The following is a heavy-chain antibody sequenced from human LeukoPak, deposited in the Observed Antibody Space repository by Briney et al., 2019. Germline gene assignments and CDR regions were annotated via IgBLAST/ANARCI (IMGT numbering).Heavy chain of an antibody. V-gene: IGHV4-30-2*01. CDR2: IFHTGHT. Sequence: SETLSLTCTVSGGSISSGDYPWSWIRQPPGKGLEWIGYIFHTGHTSYNPSLKSRVTISVDMSKNHLSLRLTSVTAADTAVYYCARGFYGAGSHFDFWGQGTLVTVSS. CDR3: ARGFYGAGSHFDF. D-gene: IGHD3-10*01. CDR1: GGSISSGDYP. J-gene: IGHJ4*02.